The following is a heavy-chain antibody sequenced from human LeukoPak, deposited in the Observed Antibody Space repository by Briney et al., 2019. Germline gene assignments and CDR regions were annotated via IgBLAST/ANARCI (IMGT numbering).Heavy chain of an antibody. D-gene: IGHD3-22*01. CDR3: ARDGDVDYYDSSGYALDM. CDR1: RFTFSSYG. CDR2: ISFDGGNT. Sequence: GGFLRLSCAASRFTFSSYGMPWVRQAPGKGLEWVAFISFDGGNTLYPDSVKGQFTISRDNYRNTLDLQMNSLRPEDTAVYYCARDGDVDYYDSSGYALDMWGQGTKVTVSS. J-gene: IGHJ3*02. V-gene: IGHV3-30-3*01.